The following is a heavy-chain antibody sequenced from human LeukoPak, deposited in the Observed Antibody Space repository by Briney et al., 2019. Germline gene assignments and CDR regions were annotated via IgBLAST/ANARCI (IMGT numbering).Heavy chain of an antibody. J-gene: IGHJ4*02. CDR2: IGSSGSTI. CDR3: ARTRWARLGGDY. Sequence: GGSLRLSCAASGFTFSDYNMNWIRQAPGKGLEWVSYIGSSGSTIHYADSVKGRFTISRDNAKNSLYLQMNSLRPEDTAVYYCARTRWARLGGDYWGQGALVTVSS. V-gene: IGHV3-11*01. D-gene: IGHD1-1*01. CDR1: GFTFSDYN.